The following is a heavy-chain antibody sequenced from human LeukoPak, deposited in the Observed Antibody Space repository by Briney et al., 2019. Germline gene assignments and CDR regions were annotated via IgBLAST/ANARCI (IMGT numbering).Heavy chain of an antibody. CDR2: ISGSGGST. J-gene: IGHJ4*02. Sequence: GGSLRLSCAASGFTFSSYAMSWVRQAPGKGLEWVSAISGSGGSTYYADSVKGRFTISRDNSKNTLYLQMNSLRAEDPGLYYCAKVRGEYYDFWSGYYPGDYWGQGTLVTVSS. V-gene: IGHV3-23*01. CDR1: GFTFSSYA. CDR3: AKVRGEYYDFWSGYYPGDY. D-gene: IGHD3-3*01.